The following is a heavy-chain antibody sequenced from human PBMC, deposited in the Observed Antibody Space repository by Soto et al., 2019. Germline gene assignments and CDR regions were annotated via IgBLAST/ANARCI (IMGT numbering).Heavy chain of an antibody. D-gene: IGHD6-19*01. J-gene: IGHJ4*02. CDR1: GGSFSGCY. V-gene: IGHV4-34*01. Sequence: PSETLSLTCTVYGGSFSGCYWSWIRQPPGKGLEWIGEINHSGSTNYNPSLKSRVTISVDTSKNQFSLKLNSVTAADTAVYFCARGRVSSGWYRDYWGQGTLVTVSS. CDR3: ARGRVSSGWYRDY. CDR2: INHSGST.